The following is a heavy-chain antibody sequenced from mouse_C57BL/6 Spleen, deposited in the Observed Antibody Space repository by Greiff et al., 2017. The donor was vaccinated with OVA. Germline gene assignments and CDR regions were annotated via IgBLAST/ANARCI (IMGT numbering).Heavy chain of an antibody. J-gene: IGHJ4*01. Sequence: EVKLMESGEGLVKPGGSLKLSCAASGFTFSSYAMSWVRQTPERRLEWVAYISSGGDYIYYADTVKGRFTISRDKARNTLYRQMSSLKSEDTAMYYCTRLVYYYAMDYWGQGTSVTVSS. CDR3: TRLVYYYAMDY. CDR1: GFTFSSYA. D-gene: IGHD2-2*01. CDR2: ISSGGDYI. V-gene: IGHV5-9-1*02.